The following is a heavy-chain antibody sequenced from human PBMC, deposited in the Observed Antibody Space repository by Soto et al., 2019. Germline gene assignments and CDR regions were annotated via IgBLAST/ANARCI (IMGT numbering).Heavy chain of an antibody. CDR2: ISYDGSNK. CDR1: GFTFSSYA. V-gene: IGHV3-30-3*01. D-gene: IGHD2-15*01. CDR3: AREDIYYYGMDV. Sequence: QVQLVESGGGVVQPGRSLRLSCAASGFTFSSYAMHWVRQAPGKGLEWVAVISYDGSNKYYADSVKGRFTISRDNSKNTLYLQMNSLRAEDTAVYYCAREDIYYYGMDVWGQGTTFTVSS. J-gene: IGHJ6*02.